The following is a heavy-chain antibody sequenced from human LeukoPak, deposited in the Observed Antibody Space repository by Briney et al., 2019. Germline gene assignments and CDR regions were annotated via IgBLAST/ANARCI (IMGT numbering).Heavy chain of an antibody. CDR1: GGSISYYY. CDR3: ARVSRWNDWAFEG. D-gene: IGHD1-1*01. J-gene: IGHJ4*02. CDR2: IYTSGST. V-gene: IGHV4-4*07. Sequence: SETLSLTCTVSGGSISYYYWSWIRQPAGKGLEWIGRIYTSGSTSYNPSLKSRVTMSVDTSKNLFFLKLSSVTAADTAVYYCARVSRWNDWAFEGWGQGTLVTVSS.